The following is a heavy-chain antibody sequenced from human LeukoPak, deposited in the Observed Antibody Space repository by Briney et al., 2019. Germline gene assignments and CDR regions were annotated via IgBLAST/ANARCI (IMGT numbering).Heavy chain of an antibody. V-gene: IGHV3-33*06. Sequence: PGGSLRLSCAASGFTFSSYGMHWVRQAPGKGLEWVAVIWYDGSNKHYADSVKGRFTISRDNSKNTLYLQMNSLRAEDTAVYYCAKTVSHYYYYMDVWGKGTTVTVSS. CDR3: AKTVSHYYYYMDV. J-gene: IGHJ6*03. CDR2: IWYDGSNK. D-gene: IGHD4-17*01. CDR1: GFTFSSYG.